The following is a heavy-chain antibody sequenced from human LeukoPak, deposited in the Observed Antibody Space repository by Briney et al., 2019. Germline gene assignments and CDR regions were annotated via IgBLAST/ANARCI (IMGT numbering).Heavy chain of an antibody. J-gene: IGHJ4*02. CDR1: GFTFSTYA. Sequence: PGGSLRLSCAASGFTFSTYAMSWVRQAPGKGLEWVSAISGSTGRTYYAASVRGRFTISRDTSRSTLYLQMNSLRAEDAAVYYCAKAPVTSCRGAFCYPFDYWGQGTLVTVSS. CDR3: AKAPVTSCRGAFCYPFDY. V-gene: IGHV3-23*01. D-gene: IGHD2-15*01. CDR2: ISGSTGRT.